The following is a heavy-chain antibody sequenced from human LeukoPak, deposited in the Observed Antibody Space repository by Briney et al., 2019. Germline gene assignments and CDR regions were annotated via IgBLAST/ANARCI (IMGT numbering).Heavy chain of an antibody. CDR1: GGSISTSTFY. Sequence: SETLSLTCTVSGGSISTSTFYWGWIRQPPGKGLERIGSVHYSGGPYYNASVKSRVIISVDTSRNQFSLRLRSVTAADMALYYCARSGPYQLGSGNYAFDIWGQGTMVTVSS. CDR3: ARSGPYQLGSGNYAFDI. J-gene: IGHJ3*02. D-gene: IGHD3-10*01. CDR2: VHYSGGP. V-gene: IGHV4-39*07.